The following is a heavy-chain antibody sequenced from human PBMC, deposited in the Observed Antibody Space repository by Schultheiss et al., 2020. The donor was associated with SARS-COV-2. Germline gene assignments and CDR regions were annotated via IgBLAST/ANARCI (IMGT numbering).Heavy chain of an antibody. CDR1: GGSFSGYY. D-gene: IGHD4-17*01. V-gene: IGHV4-34*01. J-gene: IGHJ4*02. CDR3: ARDYGDYKPNFDY. CDR2: INHSGST. Sequence: SQTLSLTCAVYGGSFSGYYWSWIRQSPGKGLEWIGEINHSGSTNYNPSLKSRVTISVDTSKNQFSLKLSSVTAADTAVYYCARDYGDYKPNFDYWGQGTLVTVSS.